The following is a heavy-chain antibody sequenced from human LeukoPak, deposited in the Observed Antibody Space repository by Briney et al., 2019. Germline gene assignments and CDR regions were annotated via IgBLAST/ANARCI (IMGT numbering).Heavy chain of an antibody. CDR3: ARGRLRYFDWLPRGRSYYFDY. J-gene: IGHJ4*02. D-gene: IGHD3-9*01. CDR1: GYSISSGYW. V-gene: IGHV4-38-2*02. CDR2: IYHTGPT. Sequence: SETLSLTCTVSGYSISSGYWWGWIRQPPGKGLAWIGSIYHTGPTYLNPSPKNRVTISVDTSKDHFSLKLSSVTAADTAVYYCARGRLRYFDWLPRGRSYYFDYWGQGTLVTVSS.